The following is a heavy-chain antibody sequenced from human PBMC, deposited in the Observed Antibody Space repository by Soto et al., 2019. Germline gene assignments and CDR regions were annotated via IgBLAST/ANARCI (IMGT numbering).Heavy chain of an antibody. Sequence: GGSLRLSCAASGFSFSDSGIHWVRQASGKGLEWVGRIRTKSNSYATAYAASVKGRFTISRDDSKNTAYLQMNSLKTEDTAVNYCTRLHFIVQPGINYWGQGTLVTVSS. CDR2: IRTKSNSYAT. V-gene: IGHV3-73*01. CDR3: TRLHFIVQPGINY. J-gene: IGHJ4*02. CDR1: GFSFSDSG. D-gene: IGHD2-2*01.